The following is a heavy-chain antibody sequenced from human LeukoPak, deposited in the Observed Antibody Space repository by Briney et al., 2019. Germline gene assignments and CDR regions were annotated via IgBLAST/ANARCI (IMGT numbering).Heavy chain of an antibody. J-gene: IGHJ2*01. CDR1: GFTFSSYS. CDR3: ARSPGGYFDL. D-gene: IGHD3-10*01. CDR2: LDTDGSNT. Sequence: GGSLRLSCAASGFTFSSYSMNWVRQAPGKGLVWVSRLDTDGSNTNYADSVRGRFTISRDNAKNTLYLQMNSLRVEDTAVYYCARSPGGYFDLWGRGILVTVSS. V-gene: IGHV3-74*01.